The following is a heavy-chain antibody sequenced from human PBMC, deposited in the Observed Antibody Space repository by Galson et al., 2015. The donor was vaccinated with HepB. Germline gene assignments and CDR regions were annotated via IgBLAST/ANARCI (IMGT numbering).Heavy chain of an antibody. CDR2: INTNTGNP. CDR3: ARDAAIIAVAGTGPDFDY. J-gene: IGHJ4*02. D-gene: IGHD6-19*01. CDR1: GYIFTSYA. V-gene: IGHV7-4-1*02. Sequence: SVKVSCKASGYIFTSYAMNWVRQAPGQGLEWMGWINTNTGNPTYAQGFTGRFVFSLDTSVSTAYLQISSLKAEDTAVYYCARDAAIIAVAGTGPDFDYWGQRTLVTVAS.